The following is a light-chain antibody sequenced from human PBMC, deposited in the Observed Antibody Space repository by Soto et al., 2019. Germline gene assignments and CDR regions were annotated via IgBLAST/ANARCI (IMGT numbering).Light chain of an antibody. CDR2: DAS. J-gene: IGKJ4*01. V-gene: IGKV3D-20*01. Sequence: VLTQYPAPLSVSPGDRATLSCGASQSLSSSLAWFQQKPGQAPRLLIYDASNRATGIEPRFRGSGSGTDFTLTISRLEPEDFAVYYCKQYGSSVTCGGGTKVDIK. CDR1: QSLSSS. CDR3: KQYGSSVT.